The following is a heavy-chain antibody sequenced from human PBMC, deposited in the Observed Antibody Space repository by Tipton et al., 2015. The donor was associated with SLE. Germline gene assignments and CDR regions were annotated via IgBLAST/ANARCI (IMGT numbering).Heavy chain of an antibody. Sequence: SLRLSCAASGFTFSSYGMHWVRQAPGKGLEWVAFIRYDGSNKYYADSVKGRFTISRDNSKNTLYLQMNSLRAEDTAVYYCARASDLRYFDWLLWGWGQGTLVIVSS. CDR2: IRYDGSNK. J-gene: IGHJ4*02. CDR1: GFTFSSYG. D-gene: IGHD3-9*01. CDR3: ARASDLRYFDWLLWG. V-gene: IGHV3-30*02.